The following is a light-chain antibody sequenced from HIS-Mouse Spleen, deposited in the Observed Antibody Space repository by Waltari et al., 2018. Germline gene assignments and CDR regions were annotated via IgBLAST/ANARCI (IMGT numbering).Light chain of an antibody. Sequence: SYELTQPPSVSVSPGQTARITCSGDALPKQYAYWYQQKPGQAPVLVIYKDSERPSGIPERISGSSAGTTVTLTISGVKAEDEADYYCQSADSSGTGWVFGGGTKLTVL. CDR3: QSADSSGTGWV. CDR1: ALPKQY. J-gene: IGLJ3*02. CDR2: KDS. V-gene: IGLV3-25*03.